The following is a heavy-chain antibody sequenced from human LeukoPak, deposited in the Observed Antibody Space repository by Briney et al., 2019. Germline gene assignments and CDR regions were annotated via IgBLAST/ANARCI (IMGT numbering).Heavy chain of an antibody. D-gene: IGHD3-10*01. CDR1: GGSISSGSYY. Sequence: SETLSLTCTVSGGSISSGSYYWGWIRQPPGKGLEWIGSIYYSGSTYYNPSLKSRVTISVDTSKNQFSLKLSSVTAADTAVYYCASRGGSGTFDYWGQGTLVTVSS. CDR3: ASRGGSGTFDY. V-gene: IGHV4-39*01. CDR2: IYYSGST. J-gene: IGHJ4*02.